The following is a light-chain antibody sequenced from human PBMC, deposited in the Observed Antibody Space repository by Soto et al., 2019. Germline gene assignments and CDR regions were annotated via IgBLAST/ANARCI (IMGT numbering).Light chain of an antibody. CDR1: SSNIGSNT. V-gene: IGLV1-44*01. CDR3: AAWDDSLNGVV. Sequence: QLVLTQPPSASGTPGQRVTISCSGSSSNIGSNTVNWYQQLPGTAPKLLIYSNNQRPSGVPDRFSGSKSSTSASLAISGLQSEDEADYYCAAWDDSLNGVVFGGGTKLTVL. J-gene: IGLJ2*01. CDR2: SNN.